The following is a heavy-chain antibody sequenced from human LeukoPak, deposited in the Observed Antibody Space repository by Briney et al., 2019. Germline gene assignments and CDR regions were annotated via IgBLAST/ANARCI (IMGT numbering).Heavy chain of an antibody. CDR2: MYHSGST. D-gene: IGHD1-1*01. J-gene: IGHJ3*02. CDR1: GYSISSGHY. Sequence: PSETLSLTCAVSGYSISSGHYWGWIRQPPGEGLEGIGSMYHSGSTCFNPSLKSRVTISVDTSKNQFSLTLSSVTAADTAVYFCARVSGSGTALDAFDIWGQGTMVIVSS. V-gene: IGHV4-38-2*01. CDR3: ARVSGSGTALDAFDI.